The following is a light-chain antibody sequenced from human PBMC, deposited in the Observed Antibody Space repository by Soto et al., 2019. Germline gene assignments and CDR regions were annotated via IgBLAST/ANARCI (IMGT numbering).Light chain of an antibody. CDR1: QSVSSY. Sequence: EIVLTQSPATLSLSPGERATLSCRASQSVSSYLAWYQQKPGQAPRLLIYDASNRATGIPARFSGSGSGTEFTLTISSLEPEDFAVYYCQAGFPFGPGTKVDIK. J-gene: IGKJ3*01. CDR2: DAS. V-gene: IGKV3-11*01. CDR3: QAGFP.